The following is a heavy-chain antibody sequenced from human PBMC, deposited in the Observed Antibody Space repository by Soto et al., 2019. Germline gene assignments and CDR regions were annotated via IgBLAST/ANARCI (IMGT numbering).Heavy chain of an antibody. V-gene: IGHV3-48*03. CDR1: GFTFSSYE. D-gene: IGHD1-26*01. CDR2: ISSSGSTI. CDR3: ATLLPGIATWFDP. J-gene: IGHJ5*02. Sequence: ESGGGLVQPGGSLRLSCAASGFTFSSYEMNWVRQAPGKGLEWVSYISSSGSTIYYADSVKGRFTISRDNAKNSLYLQMNSLRAEDTAVYYCATLLPGIATWFDPWGQGTLVTVSS.